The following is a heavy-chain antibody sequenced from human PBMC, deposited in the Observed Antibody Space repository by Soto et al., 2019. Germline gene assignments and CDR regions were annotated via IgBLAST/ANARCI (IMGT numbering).Heavy chain of an antibody. Sequence: EMQVLESGGGLVQPGGSLRLSCAASGFAFSNFHMNWVRQAPGKGLRWVVTIGGAGNDIHYADSVEGRFTVSRDNSTNTLHLQMDGLRDEDTAIYYCAKRFSDAWEAGMDVWGQGTTVTVSS. CDR1: GFAFSNFH. J-gene: IGHJ6*02. V-gene: IGHV3-23*01. CDR3: AKRFSDAWEAGMDV. CDR2: IGGAGNDI. D-gene: IGHD1-26*01.